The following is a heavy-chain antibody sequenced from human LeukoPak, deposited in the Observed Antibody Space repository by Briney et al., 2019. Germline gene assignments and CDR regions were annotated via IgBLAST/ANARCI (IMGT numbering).Heavy chain of an antibody. J-gene: IGHJ3*02. D-gene: IGHD3-3*01. CDR2: IYYSGST. Sequence: SETLSLTCTVSGGSISSYYWSWIRQPPGKGLEWTGYIYYSGSTNYNPSLKSRVTISVDTSKNQFSLKLSSVTAADTAVYYCARHGRYYDFWSGYPPDAFDIWGQGTMVTVSS. CDR3: ARHGRYYDFWSGYPPDAFDI. V-gene: IGHV4-59*08. CDR1: GGSISSYY.